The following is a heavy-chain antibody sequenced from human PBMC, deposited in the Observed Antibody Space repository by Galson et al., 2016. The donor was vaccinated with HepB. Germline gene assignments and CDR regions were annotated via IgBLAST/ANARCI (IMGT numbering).Heavy chain of an antibody. J-gene: IGHJ3*01. Sequence: SLRLSCAASGVTFGDYAMSWFRQTPGKGLEWVGLIRSKAYSGATEYAASVKGRFSIYREDSKSIAYLQLNSLKTEDTDVYYCTRDGPSPIYYDTAGYRGFDAFDVWGPGTMVTVSS. CDR2: IRSKAYSGAT. CDR3: TRDGPSPIYYDTAGYRGFDAFDV. V-gene: IGHV3-49*03. CDR1: GVTFGDYA. D-gene: IGHD3-16*01.